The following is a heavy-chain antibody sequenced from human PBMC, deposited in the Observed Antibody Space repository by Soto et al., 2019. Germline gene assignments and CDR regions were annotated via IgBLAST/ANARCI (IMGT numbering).Heavy chain of an antibody. J-gene: IGHJ5*02. CDR1: GGSISSYY. D-gene: IGHD6-19*01. Sequence: SETLSLTCTVSGGSISSYYWSWIRQPPGKGLEWIGYIYYSGSTNYNPSLKSRVTISVDTSKNQFSLKLSSVAAADTAVYYCATLAVAGNWFDPWGQGTLVTVSS. CDR2: IYYSGST. CDR3: ATLAVAGNWFDP. V-gene: IGHV4-59*01.